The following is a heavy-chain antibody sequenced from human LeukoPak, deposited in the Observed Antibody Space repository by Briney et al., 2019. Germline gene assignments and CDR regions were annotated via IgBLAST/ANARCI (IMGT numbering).Heavy chain of an antibody. CDR1: GYTFTGYY. CDR3: ARDRRSKSSSSAGY. CDR2: ISPNSGGT. Sequence: ASVKVSCKASGYTFTGYYMHWVRQAPGQGLEWMGWISPNSGGTNYAQKFQGRVTMTRDTSISTAYMELSRLRSDDTAVYYCARDRRSKSSSSAGYWGQGTLVTVSS. D-gene: IGHD6-6*01. V-gene: IGHV1-2*02. J-gene: IGHJ4*02.